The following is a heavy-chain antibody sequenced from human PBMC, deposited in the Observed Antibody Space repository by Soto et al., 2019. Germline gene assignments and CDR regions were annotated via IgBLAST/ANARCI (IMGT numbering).Heavy chain of an antibody. J-gene: IGHJ6*02. V-gene: IGHV1-2*02. D-gene: IGHD6-13*01. Sequence: ASVKVSCKASGDTFTANYIHWVRQAPGQGFEWMGWINPKSGGTNYPQKFQGRVTMTRDTSTSTVYMELSSLRSEDTAVYYCAKSPSLAYYGMDVWGQGTTVTVSS. CDR1: GDTFTANY. CDR3: AKSPSLAYYGMDV. CDR2: INPKSGGT.